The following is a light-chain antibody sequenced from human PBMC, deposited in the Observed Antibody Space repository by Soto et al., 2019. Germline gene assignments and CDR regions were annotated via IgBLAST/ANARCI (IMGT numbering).Light chain of an antibody. J-gene: IGLJ3*02. V-gene: IGLV2-14*01. Sequence: QSALTQPAIGSGSPLQSITISCTGTSGDIGSYNRVSWYQQHPGKAPKLIIYEVTDRPSGVSNRFSGSKSGHTASLTISGLQAEDDSEYYCTSDAGSNKLVFAGGIKVTVL. CDR1: SGDIGSYNR. CDR2: EVT. CDR3: TSDAGSNKLV.